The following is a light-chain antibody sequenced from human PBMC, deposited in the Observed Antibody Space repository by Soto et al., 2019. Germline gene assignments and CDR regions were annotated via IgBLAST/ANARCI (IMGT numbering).Light chain of an antibody. J-gene: IGKJ5*01. CDR1: QDITNC. CDR2: DAS. CDR3: QQANSFPIT. V-gene: IGKV1-33*01. Sequence: DSQMTQSPSSLSASVGDRVTITCQASQDITNCLNWYHQKPGKAPKLLIYDASNLETGVPSRFSGSGSGRHFTLTISSLQPEDFATYYCQQANSFPITFGQGTRLEIK.